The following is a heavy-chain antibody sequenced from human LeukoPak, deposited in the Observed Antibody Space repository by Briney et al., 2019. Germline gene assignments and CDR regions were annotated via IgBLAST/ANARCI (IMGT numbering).Heavy chain of an antibody. CDR2: IYTSGST. CDR1: GGSISSYY. V-gene: IGHV4-4*09. CDR3: ARHSAAEKNNWFDP. D-gene: IGHD2-15*01. Sequence: SETLSPTCTVSGGSISSYYWSWIRQPPGKGLEWIGYIYTSGSTNYNPSLKSRVTISVDTSKNQFSLKLSSVTAADTAVYYCARHSAAEKNNWFDPWGQGTLVTVSS. J-gene: IGHJ5*02.